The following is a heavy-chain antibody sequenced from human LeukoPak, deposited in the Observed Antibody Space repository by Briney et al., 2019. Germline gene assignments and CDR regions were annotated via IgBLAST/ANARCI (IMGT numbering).Heavy chain of an antibody. CDR1: EFTFSSYW. Sequence: GGSLRLSCAASEFTFSSYWMNWVRQAPGKGLEWVANIKQDGSEKYYVGSVKGRFTISRDNAKNSLYLQMSSLRAEDTAVYYCARDGYSGYDYWGQGTLVTVSS. D-gene: IGHD5-12*01. J-gene: IGHJ4*02. V-gene: IGHV3-7*01. CDR2: IKQDGSEK. CDR3: ARDGYSGYDY.